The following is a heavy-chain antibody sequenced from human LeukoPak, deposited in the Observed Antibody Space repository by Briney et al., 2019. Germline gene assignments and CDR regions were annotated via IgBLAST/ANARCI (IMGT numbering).Heavy chain of an antibody. J-gene: IGHJ4*02. CDR3: VRDGGVSGYDLLDY. D-gene: IGHD5-12*01. V-gene: IGHV3-7*01. CDR2: INQDGSKE. Sequence: PGGSLRLSCAASGFTFINYWMTWVRQPPGKGLEWVAHINQDGSKEYYMDSVKARFTISRDNAKNSLSLQMNSLRAEDTAVYYCVRDGGVSGYDLLDYWGQGTLVTVSS. CDR1: GFTFINYW.